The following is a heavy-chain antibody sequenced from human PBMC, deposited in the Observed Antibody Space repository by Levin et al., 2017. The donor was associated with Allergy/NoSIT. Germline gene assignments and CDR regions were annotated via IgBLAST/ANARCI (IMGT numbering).Heavy chain of an antibody. V-gene: IGHV3-30-3*01. D-gene: IGHD2-2*01. Sequence: RGESLKISCAASGFTFSNFAMHWVRQAPGKGLEWVAVISYDGNNKYYADSMKGRFTISRDNSENTLYLQTNSLRIEDTAVYYCARVGTSSLRDWFDPWGQGTLVTVSS. CDR1: GFTFSNFA. CDR2: ISYDGNNK. J-gene: IGHJ5*02. CDR3: ARVGTSSLRDWFDP.